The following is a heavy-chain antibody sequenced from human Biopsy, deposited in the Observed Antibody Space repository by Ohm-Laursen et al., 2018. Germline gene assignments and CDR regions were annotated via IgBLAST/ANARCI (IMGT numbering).Heavy chain of an antibody. CDR1: GFTFRDHG. D-gene: IGHD4-17*01. J-gene: IGHJ6*02. CDR2: ISYDGSNK. CDR3: ARSYGDYWGDYYYGLDV. V-gene: IGHV3-30*03. Sequence: SLRLSCAASGFTFRDHGMLWVRQAPGKGLEWVSLISYDGSNKYYAESMRGRFTVSRDNSKNTLFLQMNSLRAEDTAVYYCARSYGDYWGDYYYGLDVWGQGATVTVSS.